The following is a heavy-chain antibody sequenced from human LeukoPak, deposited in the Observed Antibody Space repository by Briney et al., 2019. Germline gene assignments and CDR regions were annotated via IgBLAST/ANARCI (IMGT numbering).Heavy chain of an antibody. V-gene: IGHV4-39*07. D-gene: IGHD3-10*01. CDR2: IYYSGST. Sequence: SETLSLTCTVSGGSISSSSYSWGWIRQPPGKGLEWIGSIYYSGSTYYNPSLKSRVTISVDTSKNQFSLKLSSVAAADTAVYYCARDLGQLWFDYWGQGTLVTVSS. J-gene: IGHJ4*02. CDR3: ARDLGQLWFDY. CDR1: GGSISSSSYS.